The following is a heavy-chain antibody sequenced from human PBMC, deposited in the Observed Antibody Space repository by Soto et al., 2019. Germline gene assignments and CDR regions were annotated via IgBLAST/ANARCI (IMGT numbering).Heavy chain of an antibody. Sequence: EVQLLESGGGLVQPGGSLRLSCAASGFTFSSYAMNWVRQAPGKGLEWVSVISGSGGSTYNADSVKGRFTISRDSSKNTLYLQMNSLRAEDTAVYYCASISSGWYFDYWGQGTLVTVSS. V-gene: IGHV3-23*01. CDR1: GFTFSSYA. CDR2: ISGSGGST. CDR3: ASISSGWYFDY. D-gene: IGHD6-19*01. J-gene: IGHJ4*02.